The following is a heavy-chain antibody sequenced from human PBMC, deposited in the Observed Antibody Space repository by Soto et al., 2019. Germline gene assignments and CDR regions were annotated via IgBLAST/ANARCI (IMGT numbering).Heavy chain of an antibody. CDR1: GYTFTSYY. CDR3: ARDAPRGVVVPAANHLRYYYGMDV. J-gene: IGHJ6*02. Sequence: QVQLLQSGAEVKKPGASVKVSCKASGYTFTSYYMHWMRHAPGQALEWMGIINPSCGSTSYAQRFQGRVTMNLDTSTSTVYMELSSLRSEDTAVYYCARDAPRGVVVPAANHLRYYYGMDVWGQGTPVTVS. D-gene: IGHD2-2*01. CDR2: INPSCGST. V-gene: IGHV1-46*01.